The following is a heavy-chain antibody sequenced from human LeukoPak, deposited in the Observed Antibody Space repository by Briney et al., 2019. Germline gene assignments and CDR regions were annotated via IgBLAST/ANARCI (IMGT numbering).Heavy chain of an antibody. J-gene: IGHJ3*02. Sequence: ASVKVSCKASGYTFTGYYMHWVRQAPGQGLEWMGWINPNSGGTNYAQKFQGRVTMTRDTSISTAYMELSRLRSDDTAVYYCARDPVGRDAFDIWGQGTMVTVSS. CDR1: GYTFTGYY. CDR2: INPNSGGT. V-gene: IGHV1-2*02. CDR3: ARDPVGRDAFDI.